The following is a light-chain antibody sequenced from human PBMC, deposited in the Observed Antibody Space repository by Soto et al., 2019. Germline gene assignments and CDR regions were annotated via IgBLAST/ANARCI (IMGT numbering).Light chain of an antibody. V-gene: IGKV1-5*01. CDR3: HQYNTYSRT. J-gene: IGKJ1*01. CDR1: QSISRW. Sequence: DIQMAQSPSTLSASVGDRVTITCRASQSISRWLGWYQQKAGKAPRLLIYDASSLESGVPSRFSGSGSGTEFTLTISSLQPDDFATYYCHQYNTYSRTFGQGTKV. CDR2: DAS.